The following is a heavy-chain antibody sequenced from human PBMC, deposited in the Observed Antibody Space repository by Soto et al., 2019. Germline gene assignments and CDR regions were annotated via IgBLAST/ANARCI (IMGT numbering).Heavy chain of an antibody. Sequence: QVQLVQSGAEVKKPGASMKVSCRTSGYSFTSHFIHWVRQAPGQRLEWMGWINTSNGNTRYSENLEGRVPMTRATPASSVYMELSSLRSEDTAVYYWAIDRYYYYDTSGYYSYWGQGTLVTVSS. D-gene: IGHD3-22*01. CDR3: AIDRYYYYDTSGYYSY. CDR1: GYSFTSHF. V-gene: IGHV1-3*04. J-gene: IGHJ4*02. CDR2: INTSNGNT.